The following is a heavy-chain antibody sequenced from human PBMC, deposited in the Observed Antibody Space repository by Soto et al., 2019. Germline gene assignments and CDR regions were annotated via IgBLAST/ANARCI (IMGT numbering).Heavy chain of an antibody. V-gene: IGHV3-7*01. CDR2: IKQDGSEK. CDR1: GFTFSSYW. J-gene: IGHJ4*02. Sequence: GESLKISCAASGFTFSSYWMSWVRQAPGKGLEWVANIKQDGSEKYYVDSVKGRFTISRDNAKNSLYLQMNSLRAEDTAVYYCARVGGSGGVDYWGQGTLVTVSS. CDR3: ARVGGSGGVDY. D-gene: IGHD3-16*01.